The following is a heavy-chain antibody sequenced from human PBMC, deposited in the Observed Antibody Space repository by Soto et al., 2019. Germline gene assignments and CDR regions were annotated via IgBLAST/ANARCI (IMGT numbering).Heavy chain of an antibody. CDR3: AKEPRLRGFLGLYDY. Sequence: EVQLVESGGGLVQPGRSLRLSCAASGFTFDDYAMHWVRQAPGKGLEWVSGISWNSGSIGYADSVKGRFTISRDNAKNSLYLQMNSLRAEDTALYYCAKEPRLRGFLGLYDYWGQGTLVTVSS. V-gene: IGHV3-9*01. J-gene: IGHJ4*02. CDR2: ISWNSGSI. D-gene: IGHD2-15*01. CDR1: GFTFDDYA.